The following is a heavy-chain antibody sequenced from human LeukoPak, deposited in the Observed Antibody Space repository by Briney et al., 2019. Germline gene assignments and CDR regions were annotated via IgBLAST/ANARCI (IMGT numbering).Heavy chain of an antibody. CDR1: GGSISSSSYS. J-gene: IGHJ5*02. CDR3: ARQERGEFDP. Sequence: SETLSLTCTVSGGSISSSSYSWGWIRQPPGKGLEWIGSIYYSGSTYYNPSLKSRVTISVDTSKNQFSLKLSSVTAADTAVYYCARQERGEFDPWGQGTLVTVSS. V-gene: IGHV4-39*01. D-gene: IGHD3-16*01. CDR2: IYYSGST.